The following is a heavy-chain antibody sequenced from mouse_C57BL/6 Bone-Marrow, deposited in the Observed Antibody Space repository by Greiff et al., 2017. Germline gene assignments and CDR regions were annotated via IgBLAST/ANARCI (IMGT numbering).Heavy chain of an antibody. J-gene: IGHJ2*01. CDR3: ARWYDWRSIDD. CDR2: INPSSGYT. D-gene: IGHD2-14*01. V-gene: IGHV1-4*01. CDR1: GYTFTSYT. Sequence: VQLQQSGAELARPGASVKMSCKASGYTFTSYTMHWVKQRPGQGLEWIGYINPSSGYTKYNQKFKGKATLTAANSSSTAYMQLSSLRAEDSAVYDCARWYDWRSIDDWGQGTTLTVSS.